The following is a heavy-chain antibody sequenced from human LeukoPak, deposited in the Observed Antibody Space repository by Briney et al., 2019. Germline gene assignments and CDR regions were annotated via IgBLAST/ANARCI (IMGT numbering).Heavy chain of an antibody. V-gene: IGHV4-38-2*02. D-gene: IGHD2-2*01. CDR1: GYSISSGYY. Sequence: PSETLSLTCAVSGYSISSGYYWCCIRQPPGKGLEWIGSIYHSGSTYYNPSLKSRVTISVDTSKNQFSLKLSSVTAADTAVYYCAREGEVPAARTLDAFDYWGQGTLVTVSS. CDR2: IYHSGST. J-gene: IGHJ4*02. CDR3: AREGEVPAARTLDAFDY.